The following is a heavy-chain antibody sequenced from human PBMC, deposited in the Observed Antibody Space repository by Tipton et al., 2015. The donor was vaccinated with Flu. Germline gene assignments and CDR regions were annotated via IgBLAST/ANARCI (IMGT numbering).Heavy chain of an antibody. CDR2: IYYSGNT. Sequence: LRLSCTVSGGSISSVTYYWGWIRQPPGKGLEWIGNIYYSGNTYYNPSLKSRVTISVDRSKNQLSLKLNSVTAADTAMYYCARVGDGYAYDYWGQGTLVTVSS. CDR3: ARVGDGYAYDY. V-gene: IGHV4-39*07. J-gene: IGHJ4*02. CDR1: GGSISSVTYY. D-gene: IGHD5-24*01.